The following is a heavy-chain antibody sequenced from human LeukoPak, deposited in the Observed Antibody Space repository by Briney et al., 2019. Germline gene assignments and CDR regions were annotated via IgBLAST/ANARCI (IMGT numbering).Heavy chain of an antibody. D-gene: IGHD5-12*01. J-gene: IGHJ4*02. Sequence: PGGSLRLSCAASGFTFSSYGMHWVRQAPGKGLEWVAVISYDGNNKYYADSVKGRFSISRDNSKNTLYLQMNSLRDEDTAVYYCARIYSGYSSNLVDYWGQGTLVTVSS. CDR3: ARIYSGYSSNLVDY. V-gene: IGHV3-30*03. CDR2: ISYDGNNK. CDR1: GFTFSSYG.